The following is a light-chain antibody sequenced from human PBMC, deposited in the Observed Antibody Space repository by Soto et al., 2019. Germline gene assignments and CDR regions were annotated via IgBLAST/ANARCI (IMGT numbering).Light chain of an antibody. J-gene: IGLJ3*02. CDR1: SSNIGMGYD. CDR2: RTN. V-gene: IGLV1-40*01. CDR3: QTYDNTLSGSV. Sequence: QSVLTQPPSVSGAPGQRVTISCTGSSSNIGMGYDVHWYQRLPGTAPKLLVYRTNNRPSGVPDRFSGSKSGTSASLAITGLQAEDEADFFWQTYDNTLSGSVFGGGTKLTVL.